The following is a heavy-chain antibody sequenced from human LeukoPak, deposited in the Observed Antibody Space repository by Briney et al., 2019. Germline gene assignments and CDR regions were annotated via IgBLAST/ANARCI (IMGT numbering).Heavy chain of an antibody. CDR1: GGSISSGGYS. CDR2: IYHSGSI. V-gene: IGHV4-30-2*01. Sequence: SETLSLTCAVSGGSISSGGYSWSWIRQPPGKGLERIGYIYHSGSIYYNPSLKSRVTISVDRSKNQFSLKLSSVTAADTAVYYCARGRITMVRGVIIMAPPTNFDYWGQGTLVTVSS. J-gene: IGHJ4*02. CDR3: ARGRITMVRGVIIMAPPTNFDY. D-gene: IGHD3-10*01.